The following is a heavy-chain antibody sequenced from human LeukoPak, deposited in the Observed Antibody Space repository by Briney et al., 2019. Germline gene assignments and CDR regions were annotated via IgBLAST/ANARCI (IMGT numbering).Heavy chain of an antibody. V-gene: IGHV4-39*07. CDR1: GGSISSSSYY. CDR2: IYYSGST. CDR3: VRGAPATEDYYLDV. Sequence: SETLSLTCTVSGGSISSSSYYWGWIRQPPGKGLEWIGSIYYSGSTYYNPSLKSRVTISIDKSKNQFSLKLSSVTAADTAVYYCVRGAPATEDYYLDVWGKGTTVTVSS. J-gene: IGHJ6*03.